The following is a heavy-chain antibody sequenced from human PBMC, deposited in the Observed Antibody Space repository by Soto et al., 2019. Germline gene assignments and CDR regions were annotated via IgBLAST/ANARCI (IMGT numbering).Heavy chain of an antibody. D-gene: IGHD6-13*01. V-gene: IGHV3-23*01. J-gene: IGHJ4*02. CDR3: AKSYSSNWYDYFDY. Sequence: QTGGSLRLSCAASEFTFSTYAMSWVRQAPGKGLEWVSAISGSGGSTYYADSVKGRFTISRDTSKNTLYLQMNSLRAEDTALYYCAKSYSSNWYDYFDYWGQGTLVTVSS. CDR2: ISGSGGST. CDR1: EFTFSTYA.